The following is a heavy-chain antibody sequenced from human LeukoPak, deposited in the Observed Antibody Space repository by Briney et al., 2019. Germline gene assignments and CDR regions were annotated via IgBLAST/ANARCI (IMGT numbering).Heavy chain of an antibody. J-gene: IGHJ4*02. CDR1: GFTFSIYA. CDR2: ISGSGGEI. CDR3: SKDLTTRSIGYFDY. Sequence: GGSLILSCAASGFTFSIYAMNWVRQAPGEGPEWVSSISGSGGEIRYADSVKGRFTISRDNSQNTLYLRMNSLRVEDTAIYYCSKDLTTRSIGYFDYWGQGTLVTVSS. V-gene: IGHV3-23*01. D-gene: IGHD1-1*01.